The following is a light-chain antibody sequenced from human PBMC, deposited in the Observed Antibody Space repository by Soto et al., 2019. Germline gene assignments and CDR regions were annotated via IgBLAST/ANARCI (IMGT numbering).Light chain of an antibody. Sequence: IVLTQSPGTLSLSPGESATLSCRASQSVSSSYLSWYQQKPGQAPRLLIYGASSRATGIPDRFSGSGSGTDFTLTISRLEPEDFTVYYRQQYGSSPRFTFGPGTKVDI. CDR3: QQYGSSPRFT. V-gene: IGKV3-20*01. CDR1: QSVSSSY. J-gene: IGKJ3*01. CDR2: GAS.